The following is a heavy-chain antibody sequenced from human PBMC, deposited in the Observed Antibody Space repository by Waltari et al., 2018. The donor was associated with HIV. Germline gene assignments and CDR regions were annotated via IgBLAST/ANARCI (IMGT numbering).Heavy chain of an antibody. CDR3: VRHWVYGSVPSAIRTFDN. CDR1: GDSISDTPFY. D-gene: IGHD3-10*01. CDR2: ISYRGTT. Sequence: QLQMQESGPGLVKPSETLSLTCSVSGDSISDTPFYWGWIRQPPGKGLEWIGSISYRGTTSSKPSLSSRVCVSVDPPRNQFSLHLRSVTAADTAVYYCVRHWVYGSVPSAIRTFDNWGQGTLVTVSS. V-gene: IGHV4-39*01. J-gene: IGHJ4*02.